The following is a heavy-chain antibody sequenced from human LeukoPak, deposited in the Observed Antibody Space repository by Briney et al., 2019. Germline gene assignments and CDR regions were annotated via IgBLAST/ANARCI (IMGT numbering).Heavy chain of an antibody. V-gene: IGHV3-15*07. CDR3: TTGKTDDYYFDY. J-gene: IGHJ4*02. CDR1: GFTFSSYS. CDR2: IKSKSDGGTT. Sequence: GGSLRLSCAASGFTFSSYSMNWVRQAPGKGLEWVGRIKSKSDGGTTDYAAPVKGRFTISRDGSKDTLYLQMNSLKTEDTAMYYCTTGKTDDYYFDYWGQGTLVTVSS. D-gene: IGHD1-1*01.